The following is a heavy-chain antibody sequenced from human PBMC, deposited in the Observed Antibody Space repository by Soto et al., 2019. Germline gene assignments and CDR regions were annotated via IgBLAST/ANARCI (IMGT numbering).Heavy chain of an antibody. Sequence: EVQVLDSGGGLVQPGGSQRLSCEASGFTFSNYAMSWVRQAPGKGLEWVSTISATGSTLYADSVKGRFTISRDNAKNTGYRQMNFPGAEDTAVYYCAKVSNKWAVAQRGYFDYWGQGTLVTVSS. CDR3: AKVSNKWAVAQRGYFDY. CDR2: ISATGST. V-gene: IGHV3-23*01. D-gene: IGHD6-19*01. CDR1: GFTFSNYA. J-gene: IGHJ4*02.